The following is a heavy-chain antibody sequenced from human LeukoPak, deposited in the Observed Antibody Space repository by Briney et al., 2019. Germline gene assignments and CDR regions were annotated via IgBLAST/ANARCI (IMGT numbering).Heavy chain of an antibody. D-gene: IGHD6-13*01. V-gene: IGHV1-18*01. CDR2: ITAYNDNT. CDR1: GYTFTSYG. J-gene: IGHJ4*02. Sequence: ASVKVSCKASGYTFTSYGISWVRQAPGQGREWMGWITAYNDNTYYAQKLQGRVTMTTDTSTSTAYMELRSLRSDDTAVYYCARDLRRGSSSWYVSGGDYWGQGTLVTVSS. CDR3: ARDLRRGSSSWYVSGGDY.